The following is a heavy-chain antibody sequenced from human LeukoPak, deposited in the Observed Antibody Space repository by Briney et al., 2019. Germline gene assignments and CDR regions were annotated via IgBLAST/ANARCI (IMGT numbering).Heavy chain of an antibody. D-gene: IGHD3-3*01. Sequence: GGSLRLSCAASGFTFISYGMHWVRQAPGKGLEWVAIISYDGSNEYYAGSVRGRFIISRDNSRDTIYLQMSSLRVEDTAVYYCASGYDFWSGYPPAQYSMDVWGQGTTVTVSS. CDR1: GFTFISYG. CDR2: ISYDGSNE. V-gene: IGHV3-30*03. J-gene: IGHJ6*02. CDR3: ASGYDFWSGYPPAQYSMDV.